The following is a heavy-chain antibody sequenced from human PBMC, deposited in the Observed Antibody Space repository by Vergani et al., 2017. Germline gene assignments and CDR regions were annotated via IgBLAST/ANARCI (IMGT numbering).Heavy chain of an antibody. CDR3: ARGFGEFFVYYYYYYGMDV. Sequence: QVQLQESGPGLVKPSQTLSLTCTVSGGSISSGSYYWSWIRQPAGKGLEWIGRIYTSGSTNYNPSLKSRVTISVDTSKNQFSLKLSSVTAADTAVYYCARGFGEFFVYYYYYYGMDVWGQGTTVTVSS. D-gene: IGHD3-10*01. V-gene: IGHV4-61*02. J-gene: IGHJ6*02. CDR1: GGSISSGSYY. CDR2: IYTSGST.